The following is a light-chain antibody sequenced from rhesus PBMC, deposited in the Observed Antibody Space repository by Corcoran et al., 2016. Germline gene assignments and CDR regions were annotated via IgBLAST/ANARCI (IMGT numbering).Light chain of an antibody. CDR1: QSLVNSEGNTY. J-gene: IGKJ2*01. CDR3: GQGAHWPPYS. V-gene: IGKV2-64*01. CDR2: KVS. Sequence: DVVMTQSPLLLPITPGQPASISCRSSQSLVNSEGNTYLSWYQKKPGKPTRLLIYKVSNPDSGVPDRVSGRGAGTDSTLKISRVESEDVGVFYCGQGAHWPPYSFGQGTKVEIK.